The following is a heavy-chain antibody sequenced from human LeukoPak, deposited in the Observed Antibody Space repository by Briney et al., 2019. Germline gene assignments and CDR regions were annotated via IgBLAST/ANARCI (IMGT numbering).Heavy chain of an antibody. V-gene: IGHV3-33*01. D-gene: IGHD6-13*01. J-gene: IGHJ4*02. Sequence: GGSLRLSCAASGFTFSSYGMHWVRQAPGKGLEWVAVIWYDGSNKYYADSVKGRFTISRDNSKNTLYLQMNSLRAEDTAVYYCARALAAGRTHYFDYWGQGTLVTVSS. CDR3: ARALAAGRTHYFDY. CDR1: GFTFSSYG. CDR2: IWYDGSNK.